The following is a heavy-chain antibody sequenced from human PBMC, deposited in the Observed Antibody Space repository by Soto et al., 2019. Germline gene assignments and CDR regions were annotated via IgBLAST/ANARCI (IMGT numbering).Heavy chain of an antibody. V-gene: IGHV4-39*01. Sequence: PSETLSLTCTVSGGSISSSSYYWGWIRQPPGKGLEWIGSIYYSGSTYYNPSLKSRVTISVDTSKNQFSPKLSSVTAADTAVYYFARRLYYDSSGFEGGGMDVWGQGTTVTVSS. CDR1: GGSISSSSYY. D-gene: IGHD3-22*01. J-gene: IGHJ6*02. CDR3: ARRLYYDSSGFEGGGMDV. CDR2: IYYSGST.